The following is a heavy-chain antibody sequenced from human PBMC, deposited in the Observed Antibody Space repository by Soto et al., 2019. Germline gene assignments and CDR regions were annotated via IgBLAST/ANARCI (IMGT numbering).Heavy chain of an antibody. CDR2: TYYRSKWYN. V-gene: IGHV6-1*01. Sequence: SQTLSLTCAISGDSVSSNSAAWNWIRQSPSRGLEWLGRTYYRSKWYNDYAVSVKSRITINPDTSKNQFSLQLNSVTPEDTAVYYCARLNTVTTRYYYYGMDGWGQGTTVTVSS. CDR3: ARLNTVTTRYYYYGMDG. D-gene: IGHD4-17*01. J-gene: IGHJ6*02. CDR1: GDSVSSNSAA.